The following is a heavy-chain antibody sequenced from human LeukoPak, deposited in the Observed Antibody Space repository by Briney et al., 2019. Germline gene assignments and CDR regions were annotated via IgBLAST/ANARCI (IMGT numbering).Heavy chain of an antibody. CDR1: GGSISSSSCY. J-gene: IGHJ4*02. V-gene: IGHV4-39*01. CDR3: ARLGVRGVISFDY. D-gene: IGHD3-10*01. Sequence: PSETLSLTCIVSGGSISSSSCYWGWIRQPPGKGLEWIGSIYYSGSTYYNPSLKSRVTISVDTSKNQFSLKLSSVTAADTAVYYCARLGVRGVISFDYWGQGTLVTVSS. CDR2: IYYSGST.